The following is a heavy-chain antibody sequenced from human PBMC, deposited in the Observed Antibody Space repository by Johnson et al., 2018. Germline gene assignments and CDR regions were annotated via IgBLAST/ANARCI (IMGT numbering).Heavy chain of an antibody. CDR1: GYSFSTYW. Sequence: EVQLVESGAEVKKPGESXKISCQASGYSFSTYWIGWVRQMPGKGLEWMGIIYPGDSDTRYSPSFQGQVTISDDKSISTVYLDWSSLKASDPGVYYCARHPEYGPAFDIWGQGTMVTVSS. CDR2: IYPGDSDT. D-gene: IGHD6-6*01. CDR3: ARHPEYGPAFDI. J-gene: IGHJ3*02. V-gene: IGHV5-51*01.